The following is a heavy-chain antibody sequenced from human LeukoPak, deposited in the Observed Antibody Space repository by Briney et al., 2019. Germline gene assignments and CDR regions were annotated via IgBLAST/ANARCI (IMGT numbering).Heavy chain of an antibody. V-gene: IGHV4-59*01. J-gene: IGHJ4*02. CDR2: IQYSGST. CDR3: ARGSGGYSY. Sequence: PSETLSLTCTVSGGSISTYDWSWIRQPPGKGLEWIGYIQYSGSTNYNSSLKSRVTISVDTSKNQVSLKLNSVTAADTAVYYCARGSGGYSYWGQGTLVTVSS. D-gene: IGHD3-3*01. CDR1: GGSISTYD.